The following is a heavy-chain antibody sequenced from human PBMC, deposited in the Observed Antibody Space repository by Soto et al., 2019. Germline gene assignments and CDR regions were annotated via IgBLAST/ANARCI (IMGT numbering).Heavy chain of an antibody. CDR2: IYYSGST. D-gene: IGHD3-9*01. V-gene: IGHV4-39*01. Sequence: QLQLQESGPGLVKPSETLSLTCTVSGGSVSSSNFYWGWVRQSPGKGLEWIGSIYYSGSTYYNPSHKSRVPISVDKSKNQFSLKVISVTAADTAVYYCARLEGLATISYYFDYWGQGTLVTVSS. CDR1: GGSVSSSNFY. J-gene: IGHJ4*02. CDR3: ARLEGLATISYYFDY.